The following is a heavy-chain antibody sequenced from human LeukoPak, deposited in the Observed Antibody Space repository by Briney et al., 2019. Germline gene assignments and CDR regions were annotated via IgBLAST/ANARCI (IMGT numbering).Heavy chain of an antibody. Sequence: SETLSLTCAVYGGSFSGYYWSWIRQPPGKGLEWIGEINHSGSTNYNPSLKSRVTISVDTSKNQLSQKLSSVNGADKAVDYWARVRSSDSSVLTRKRSYYFDYWGQGTLVTVSS. CDR3: ARVRSSDSSVLTRKRSYYFDY. J-gene: IGHJ4*02. CDR2: INHSGST. D-gene: IGHD3-22*01. V-gene: IGHV4-34*01. CDR1: GGSFSGYY.